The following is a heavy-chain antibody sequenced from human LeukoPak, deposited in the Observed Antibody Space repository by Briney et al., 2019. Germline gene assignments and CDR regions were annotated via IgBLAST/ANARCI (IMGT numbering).Heavy chain of an antibody. Sequence: SETLSLTCAVYGGSLSGYYWSWIRQTPGKGLEWIGEINHSGSTNHNPALKSRVTISVDTSKNQFSLKLRSVTAADTAVYYCARDPIRDGYTPWGQGTLVTVSS. J-gene: IGHJ5*02. D-gene: IGHD5-24*01. CDR3: ARDPIRDGYTP. CDR1: GGSLSGYY. CDR2: INHSGST. V-gene: IGHV4-34*01.